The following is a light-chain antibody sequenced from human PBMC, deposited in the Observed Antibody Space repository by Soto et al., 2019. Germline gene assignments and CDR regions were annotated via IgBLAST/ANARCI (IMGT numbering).Light chain of an antibody. J-gene: IGLJ1*01. Sequence: QSVLTQPPSASGTPGQRVTISCSGSSSNIGSNTVNWYQQLPGTAPKLLIYSNNQRPSGVPDRFSGSKSGTSASLAISGLQSEVEADYYCAAWDDSLNDYVFGTGTKLTVL. CDR1: SSNIGSNT. CDR2: SNN. CDR3: AAWDDSLNDYV. V-gene: IGLV1-44*01.